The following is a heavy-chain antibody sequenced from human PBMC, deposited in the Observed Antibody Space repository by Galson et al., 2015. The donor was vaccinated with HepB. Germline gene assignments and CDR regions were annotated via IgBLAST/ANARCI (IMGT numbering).Heavy chain of an antibody. CDR3: AREAAAANSYYYYGMDV. Sequence: SLRLSCAASGFTFSSYWMSWVRQAPGKGLEWVANIKQDGSEKYYVDSVKGRSTISRDNAKNSLYLQMNSLRAEDTAVYYCAREAAAANSYYYYGMDVWGQGTTVTVSS. D-gene: IGHD6-13*01. CDR2: IKQDGSEK. J-gene: IGHJ6*02. CDR1: GFTFSSYW. V-gene: IGHV3-7*01.